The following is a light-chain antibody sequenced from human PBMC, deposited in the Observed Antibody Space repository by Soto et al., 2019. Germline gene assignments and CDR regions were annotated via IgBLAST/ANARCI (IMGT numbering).Light chain of an antibody. CDR1: QSISTY. V-gene: IGKV1-39*01. CDR3: QRSYSIPPMYT. J-gene: IGKJ2*01. Sequence: DIQMTQSPSSLSASVGDRVTITCRASQSISTYLNWYQQKPGEAPNLLIAAASTSQCGLPSRFSGSGSGTGFNLILSSVHPQDFAPGYCQRSYSIPPMYTFGQGTKLEIK. CDR2: AAS.